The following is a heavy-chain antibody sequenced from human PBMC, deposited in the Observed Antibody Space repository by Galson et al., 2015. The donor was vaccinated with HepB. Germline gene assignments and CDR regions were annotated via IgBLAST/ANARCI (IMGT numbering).Heavy chain of an antibody. Sequence: SVKVSCKVSGYTLTELSMHWVRQAPGKGLEWMGGFDPEDGETIYAQKFQGRVTMAEDTSTDTAYMELSSLRSEDTAVYYCATDSQVYGDYALGYWGQGTLVTVSS. CDR2: FDPEDGET. CDR1: GYTLTELS. V-gene: IGHV1-24*01. CDR3: ATDSQVYGDYALGY. D-gene: IGHD4-17*01. J-gene: IGHJ4*02.